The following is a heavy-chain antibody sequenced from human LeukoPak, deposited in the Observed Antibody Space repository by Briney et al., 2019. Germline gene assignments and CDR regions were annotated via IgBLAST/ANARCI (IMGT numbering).Heavy chain of an antibody. V-gene: IGHV3-23*01. D-gene: IGHD3-10*01. CDR3: ATEVLDFGSGSYSSDY. CDR2: VIDNGGFT. J-gene: IGHJ4*02. Sequence: GGSLRLSCAASGFTFSSYAITWVRQAPGKGLEWVSTVIDNGGFTYYADSVKGRFTISRDNSKGSLYLQMNSLRAEDTAVYYCATEVLDFGSGSYSSDYWGQGTLVTVSS. CDR1: GFTFSSYA.